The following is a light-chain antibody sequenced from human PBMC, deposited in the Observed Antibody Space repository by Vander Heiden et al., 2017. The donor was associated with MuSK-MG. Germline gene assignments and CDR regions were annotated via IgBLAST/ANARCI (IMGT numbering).Light chain of an antibody. CDR1: QSISSY. CDR2: AAS. CDR3: QQSDSTPQLT. J-gene: IGKJ4*01. V-gene: IGKV1-39*01. Sequence: DIQMTQSPSSLSASVGDRVTITCRASQSISSYLNWYQQKPGKAPELLIYAASSLQSGVPSRFSGSGYGTDFTLTISSLQPEDFATYYCQQSDSTPQLTFGGGTKVEIK.